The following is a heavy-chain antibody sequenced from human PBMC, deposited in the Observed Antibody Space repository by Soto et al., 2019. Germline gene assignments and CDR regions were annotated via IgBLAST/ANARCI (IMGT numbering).Heavy chain of an antibody. V-gene: IGHV4-31*03. CDR2: IFYSGST. CDR3: ARGYRPSGYSSSWVFDY. CDR1: GGSINSGGYY. D-gene: IGHD6-13*01. J-gene: IGHJ4*02. Sequence: QVQLQESGPGLVQPSQTLSLICTVSGGSINSGGYYWNWIRQHPRTGLEWIGSIFYSGSTYYNPFLRSRVTISADTSDNQFSLTPTSVTAADTAVYFCARGYRPSGYSSSWVFDYWGQGTLVDVSS.